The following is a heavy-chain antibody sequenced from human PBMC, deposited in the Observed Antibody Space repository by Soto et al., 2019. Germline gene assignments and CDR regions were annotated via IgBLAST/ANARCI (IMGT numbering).Heavy chain of an antibody. CDR1: GVTFKDYG. D-gene: IGHD5-12*01. CDR3: AKDPRDGYNPNWFDP. CDR2: ISYDGKQT. J-gene: IGHJ5*02. V-gene: IGHV3-30*18. Sequence: GGSLRLSCGAPGVTFKDYGMHWVRQAPGKGLEWVAVISYDGKQTYYADSVKGRFTISKDKSKRTLFLQMNSLRVDDTAVYYCAKDPRDGYNPNWFDPWGQGTLVTVSS.